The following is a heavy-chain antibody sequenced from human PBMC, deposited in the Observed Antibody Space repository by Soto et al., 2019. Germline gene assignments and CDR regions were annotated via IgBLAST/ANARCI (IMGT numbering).Heavy chain of an antibody. D-gene: IGHD3-16*01. CDR1: GGSISSYY. CDR2: IYYSGST. J-gene: IGHJ4*02. CDR3: ARQGSTFGGLTGASDY. Sequence: SETLSLTCTVSGGSISSYYWSWIRQPPGKGLEWIGYIYYSGSTNYNPSLKSRVTISVDTSKNQFSLKLSSVTAADTAVYYCARQGSTFGGLTGASDYWGQGPLVTLSS. V-gene: IGHV4-59*08.